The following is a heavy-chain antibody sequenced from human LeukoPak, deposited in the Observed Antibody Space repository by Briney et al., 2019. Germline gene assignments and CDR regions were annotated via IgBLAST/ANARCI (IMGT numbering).Heavy chain of an antibody. D-gene: IGHD3-10*01. CDR2: IWHDGSNK. CDR3: ARDGKYGSGLMDV. V-gene: IGHV3-33*08. CDR1: GFTFSSYA. Sequence: PGGSLRLSCAASGFTFSSYAMHWVRQAPGKGLEWVAVIWHDGSNKYYADSVKGRFTISRDNSKNTLYLQMNSLRAEDTAVYYCARDGKYGSGLMDVWGQGTTVTVSS. J-gene: IGHJ6*02.